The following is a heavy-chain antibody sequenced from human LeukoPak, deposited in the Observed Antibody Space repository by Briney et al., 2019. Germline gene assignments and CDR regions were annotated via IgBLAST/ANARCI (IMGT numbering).Heavy chain of an antibody. D-gene: IGHD2-2*01. CDR1: GYSFTSYW. J-gene: IGHJ6*02. CDR2: IYPGDSDT. Sequence: GESLKISCKGSGYSFTSYWIGWVRQMPGKGLEWMGIIYPGDSDTRYSPSFQGQVTISADKSISTAYLQWSSLKASDTAMYYCARHRTSFRYIRRSYYGMDVWGQGTTVTVSS. V-gene: IGHV5-51*01. CDR3: ARHRTSFRYIRRSYYGMDV.